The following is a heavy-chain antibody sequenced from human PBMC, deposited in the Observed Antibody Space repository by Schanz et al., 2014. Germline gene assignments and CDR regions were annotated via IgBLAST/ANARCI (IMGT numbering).Heavy chain of an antibody. D-gene: IGHD4-17*01. CDR1: GFVFGDYY. V-gene: IGHV3-11*03. Sequence: VQLLESGGGLVQPGGSLRLSCAASGFVFGDYYMTWIRQAPGKGLEWLSYISDSGTYTNYADSVKGRFTISRDNAKSSLYLQMNSLRVEDTAVYYCARKMKLGVYGGKGHDSLDIWGQGTMVTVSS. CDR3: ARKMKLGVYGGKGHDSLDI. CDR2: ISDSGTYT. J-gene: IGHJ3*02.